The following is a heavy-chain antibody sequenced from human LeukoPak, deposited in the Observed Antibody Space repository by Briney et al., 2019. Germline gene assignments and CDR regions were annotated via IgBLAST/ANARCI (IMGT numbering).Heavy chain of an antibody. CDR1: GFTFSSYA. V-gene: IGHV3-23*01. J-gene: IGHJ4*02. CDR3: GREVPAVDY. Sequence: GGSLRLSCAASGFTFSSYAMTWVRQAPGKGLDWVSVISGGGDITYYRDSAKGRFTISRDNSKNTVYLQMNSLRAEDTAVYYCGREVPAVDYWGQGTLVTVSS. D-gene: IGHD2-2*01. CDR2: ISGGGDIT.